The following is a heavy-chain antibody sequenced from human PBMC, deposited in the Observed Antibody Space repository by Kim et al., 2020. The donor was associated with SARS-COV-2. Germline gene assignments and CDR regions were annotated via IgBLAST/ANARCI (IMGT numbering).Heavy chain of an antibody. CDR2: IIFGKA. CDR3: ASYGFGAESDDLYGLDV. CDR1: GGTFRSYA. D-gene: IGHD3-10*01. V-gene: IGHV1-69*13. J-gene: IGHJ6*02. Sequence: SVKVSCKASGGTFRSYAINWVRQAPGQGLEWMGGIIFGKANYAQKFQGRVTITADESTNIAYMELSSLRSEDTAVYYCASYGFGAESDDLYGLDVWGQGTTVTVSS.